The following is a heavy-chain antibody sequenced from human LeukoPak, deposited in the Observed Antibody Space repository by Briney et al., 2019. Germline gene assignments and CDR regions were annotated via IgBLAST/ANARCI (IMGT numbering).Heavy chain of an antibody. CDR3: ARVNCSSTSCRSKFLDY. Sequence: GASVNVSCKASVYTFTNYDINGVRQATAQGLEWMGWMNPNTGNTGYAQKFQGRVTMTRNTSISTAYMELSSLRSEDTAIYYCARVNCSSTSCRSKFLDYWGRGTLVTVSS. CDR2: MNPNTGNT. D-gene: IGHD2-2*01. V-gene: IGHV1-8*01. J-gene: IGHJ4*02. CDR1: VYTFTNYD.